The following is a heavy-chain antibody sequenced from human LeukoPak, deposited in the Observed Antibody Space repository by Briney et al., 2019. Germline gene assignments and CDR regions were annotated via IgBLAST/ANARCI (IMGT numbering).Heavy chain of an antibody. CDR3: AKDVAVADTGFDP. CDR2: ISGSGGST. V-gene: IGHV3-23*01. J-gene: IGHJ5*02. Sequence: GGSLRLSCAASGFTFSSYALNWVRQAPGKGLEWVSGISGSGGSTYYADSVRGRFTISRDNSKNTLYLQMNSLRAEDTAVYYCAKDVAVADTGFDPWGQGTLVTVSS. CDR1: GFTFSSYA. D-gene: IGHD6-19*01.